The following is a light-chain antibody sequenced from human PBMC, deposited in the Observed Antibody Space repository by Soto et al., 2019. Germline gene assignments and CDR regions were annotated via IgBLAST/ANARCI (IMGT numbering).Light chain of an antibody. CDR2: KAS. CDR3: QHYNSYSEA. Sequence: DIPMSPSPFTLSAAVGARSTNTCRASQAISSWLAWYQQKPGKAPKLLIYKASTLKSGVPSRFSGSGSGTEFTLTISSLQPDDFATYYCQHYNSYSEAFGQGTKV. V-gene: IGKV1-5*03. CDR1: QAISSW. J-gene: IGKJ1*01.